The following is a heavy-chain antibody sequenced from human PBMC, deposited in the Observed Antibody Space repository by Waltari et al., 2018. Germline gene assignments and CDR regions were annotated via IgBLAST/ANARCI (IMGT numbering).Heavy chain of an antibody. CDR3: AKDHTPYYYMDV. D-gene: IGHD5-18*01. V-gene: IGHV3-30*02. J-gene: IGHJ6*03. Sequence: QVQLVESGGGVVQPGGSLRLSCAASGFTCISYGQLWVRQVPGKGLEWLAFIRYDGSNKYYADSVKGRFTISRDNSKNTLYLQMNSLRAEDTAVYYCAKDHTPYYYMDVWGKGTTVTVSS. CDR1: GFTCISYG. CDR2: IRYDGSNK.